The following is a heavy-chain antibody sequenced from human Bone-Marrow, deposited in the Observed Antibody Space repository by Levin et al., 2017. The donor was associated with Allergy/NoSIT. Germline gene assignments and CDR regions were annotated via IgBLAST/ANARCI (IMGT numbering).Heavy chain of an antibody. Sequence: GESLKISCAASGFTFSRYAMSWVRQAPGKGLEWVSAISGSGGSTYFADSVKGRFTLSRDNSKNTLYQQMNSLRGEDTAVYNCAKSPHSIVLVGTSDYWGQGTLVTVSS. CDR1: GFTFSRYA. CDR2: ISGSGGST. V-gene: IGHV3-23*01. CDR3: AKSPHSIVLVGTSDY. D-gene: IGHD2-8*02. J-gene: IGHJ4*02.